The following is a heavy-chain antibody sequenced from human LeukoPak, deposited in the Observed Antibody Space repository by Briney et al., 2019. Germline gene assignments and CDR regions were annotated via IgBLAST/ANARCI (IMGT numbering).Heavy chain of an antibody. CDR3: ARDVGYYYGSGSYDY. CDR1: GFTFSSYS. CDR2: ISSSSSYI. D-gene: IGHD3-10*01. Sequence: PGGSLRLSCAASGFTFSSYSMNWVRQAPGKGLEWVSSISSSSSYIYYADSVKGRFTISRDNAKNSLYLQMNSLRAEDTAVYYCARDVGYYYGSGSYDYWGQGTLVTVSS. J-gene: IGHJ4*02. V-gene: IGHV3-21*01.